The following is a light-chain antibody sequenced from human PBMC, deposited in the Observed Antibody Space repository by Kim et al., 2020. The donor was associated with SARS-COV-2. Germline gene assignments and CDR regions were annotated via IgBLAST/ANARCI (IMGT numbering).Light chain of an antibody. Sequence: VSPGQTASITCSGDKLGDKYACWYQQKPGQSTVLVIYQDSKRPSGIPERFSGSNSGNTATLTISGTQAMDEADYYCQAWDSSTAVFGGGTKVTVL. V-gene: IGLV3-1*01. J-gene: IGLJ2*01. CDR1: KLGDKY. CDR2: QDS. CDR3: QAWDSSTAV.